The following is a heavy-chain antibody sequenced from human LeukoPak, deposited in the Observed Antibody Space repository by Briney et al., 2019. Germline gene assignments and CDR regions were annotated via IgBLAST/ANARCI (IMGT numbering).Heavy chain of an antibody. D-gene: IGHD3-10*01. CDR3: VRNNYYGSGSYYNAYYYYGMDV. CDR2: IYPGDSDT. V-gene: IGHV5-51*01. Sequence: GESLKISCKGSGYSFTSYWIGWVRQMPGKGLEWMGIIYPGDSDTRYSPSFQGQVTISADKSISTAYLQWSSLKASDTAMYYCVRNNYYGSGSYYNAYYYYGMDVWGQGTTVTVSS. J-gene: IGHJ6*02. CDR1: GYSFTSYW.